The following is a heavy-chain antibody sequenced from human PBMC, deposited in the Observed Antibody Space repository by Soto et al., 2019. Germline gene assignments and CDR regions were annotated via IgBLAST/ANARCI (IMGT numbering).Heavy chain of an antibody. CDR2: IYPGDSDT. CDR1: GYSFTSYW. CDR3: ARSRIAVAGPYYYYMDV. J-gene: IGHJ6*03. V-gene: IGHV5-51*01. D-gene: IGHD6-19*01. Sequence: ESLKISCKGSGYSFTSYWIGWVRQMPGKGLEWMGIIYPGDSDTRYSPSFQGQVTISADKSISTAYLQWSSLKASDTAMYYCARSRIAVAGPYYYYMDVWGKGTTVTVSS.